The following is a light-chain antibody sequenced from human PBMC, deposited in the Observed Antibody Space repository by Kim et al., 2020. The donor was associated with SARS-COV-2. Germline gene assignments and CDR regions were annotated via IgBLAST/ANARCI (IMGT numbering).Light chain of an antibody. CDR2: QDS. CDR1: KLGDKY. CDR3: QAWDSSTVV. V-gene: IGLV3-1*01. Sequence: SYELTQSPSVSVSPGQTASITCSGDKLGDKYVCWYQQKAGQSPVLVIYQDSKRPSGVPERFSGSNSGNTATLTISGTQAMDEADYYCQAWDSSTVVFGGGTQLTVL. J-gene: IGLJ2*01.